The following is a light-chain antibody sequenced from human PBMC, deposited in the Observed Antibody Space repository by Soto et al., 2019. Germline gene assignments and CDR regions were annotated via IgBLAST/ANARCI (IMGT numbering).Light chain of an antibody. CDR2: EGS. J-gene: IGLJ1*01. Sequence: ALTQPASVPGSPGQSITISCTGTSSDVGSYNLVSWYQQRPGKAPKLMIYEGSKRPSGVSNRFSGSKSGNTASLTISGLQAEDEADYYCCSYAGSREVFGTGTKVTVL. CDR1: SSDVGSYNL. CDR3: CSYAGSREV. V-gene: IGLV2-23*01.